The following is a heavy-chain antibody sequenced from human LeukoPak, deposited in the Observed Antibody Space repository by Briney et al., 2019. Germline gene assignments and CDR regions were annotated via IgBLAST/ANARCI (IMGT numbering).Heavy chain of an antibody. V-gene: IGHV3-66*02. CDR3: VTIASRRDDEEYRGQYNWFDP. J-gene: IGHJ5*02. D-gene: IGHD2-2*01. CDR2: IYSGGST. CDR1: GFTVSSNY. Sequence: GGSLRLSCAASGFTVSSNYMSWVRQAPGKGLVWVSVIYSGGSTYYADSVKGRFTISRDNSKNTLYLQMNSLRAEDTAVYYCVTIASRRDDEEYRGQYNWFDPWGQGTLVTVSS.